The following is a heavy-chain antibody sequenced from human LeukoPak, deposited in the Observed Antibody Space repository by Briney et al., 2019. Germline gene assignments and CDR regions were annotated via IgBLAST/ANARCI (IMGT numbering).Heavy chain of an antibody. CDR1: GDSISSSGYY. CDR2: IYYSGST. D-gene: IGHD2-2*01. CDR3: ARDSSITSPYSGFDP. V-gene: IGHV4-39*07. Sequence: PSETLSLTCNVSGDSISSSGYYWGWIRQPPGKGLEWIGSIYYSGSTYFDPSFKSRVTISVDTSKNQFSLNLSSVTARDTAVYYCARDSSITSPYSGFDPWGQGTLVTVSS. J-gene: IGHJ5*02.